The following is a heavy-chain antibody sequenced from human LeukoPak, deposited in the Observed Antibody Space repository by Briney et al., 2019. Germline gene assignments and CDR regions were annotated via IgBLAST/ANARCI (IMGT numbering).Heavy chain of an antibody. D-gene: IGHD5-18*01. J-gene: IGHJ1*01. Sequence: GRSLRLSYAASGFTFRLFAMHWVRQSPGKAPEWVAVTTFDGRNNYYADSVKGRFTISRDNSKKMLYLQMESLRAEDTAVYYCARDFSDVDTVPPAWGQGTLVIVSS. V-gene: IGHV3-30*03. CDR1: GFTFRLFA. CDR2: TTFDGRNN. CDR3: ARDFSDVDTVPPA.